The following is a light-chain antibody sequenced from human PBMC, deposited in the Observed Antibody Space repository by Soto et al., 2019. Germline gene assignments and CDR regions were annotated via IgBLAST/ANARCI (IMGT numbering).Light chain of an antibody. Sequence: EIVLTQSPGTLSLSPGERATLSCRAGQSVSSNYLAWYQQRPGLAPRLLIYGASTRVTGIPDRFSGSGSGTDFTLTISRLEPEDFAVYYCQQYATSSWTFGQGTMMEIK. CDR3: QQYATSSWT. V-gene: IGKV3-20*01. J-gene: IGKJ1*01. CDR2: GAS. CDR1: QSVSSNY.